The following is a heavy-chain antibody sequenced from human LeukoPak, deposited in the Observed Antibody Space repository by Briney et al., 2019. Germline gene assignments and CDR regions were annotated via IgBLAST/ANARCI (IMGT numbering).Heavy chain of an antibody. CDR1: GFTLTSYA. V-gene: IGHV3-23*01. J-gene: IGHJ1*01. Sequence: PGGSLRLSCAASGFTLTSYALSWVRQAPGKGLEWVSSISGSGGSTYYADSVEGRFTISRDNSKNTLYLQMNSLRAEDTAVYYCAKDLPNPGTSRHFQYWGQGTLVTVSS. D-gene: IGHD2-8*01. CDR3: AKDLPNPGTSRHFQY. CDR2: ISGSGGST.